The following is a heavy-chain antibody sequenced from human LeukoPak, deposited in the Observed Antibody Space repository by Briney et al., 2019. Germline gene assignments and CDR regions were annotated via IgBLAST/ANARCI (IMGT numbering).Heavy chain of an antibody. D-gene: IGHD4-17*01. Sequence: QTGGSLRLSCAASGYTFSTSAMSWDRQAPGKGLEWVSAISGSGTSTYYSDSVKGRFTISRDNSKHMLYLQMNSLRAEDTAVYYCTKGPRSIDYWGQGTLVTVSS. CDR1: GYTFSTSA. CDR3: TKGPRSIDY. J-gene: IGHJ4*02. CDR2: ISGSGTST. V-gene: IGHV3-23*01.